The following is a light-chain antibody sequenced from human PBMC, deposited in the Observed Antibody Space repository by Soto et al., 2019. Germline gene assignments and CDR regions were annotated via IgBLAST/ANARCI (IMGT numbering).Light chain of an antibody. CDR1: PNIRGW. CDR3: QQYNSYSWT. CDR2: DAS. Sequence: DIRMTQSPSPLSTSVGDRVTITCRASPNIRGWLAWYQQKPGKAPKLLIYDASTLESGVPSRFSGSGSGTEFTLTISSLQPDDFATYYCQQYNSYSWTFGQGTTVAIK. V-gene: IGKV1-5*01. J-gene: IGKJ1*01.